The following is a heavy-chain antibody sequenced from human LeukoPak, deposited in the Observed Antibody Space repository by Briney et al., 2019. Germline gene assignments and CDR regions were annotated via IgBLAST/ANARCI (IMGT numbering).Heavy chain of an antibody. J-gene: IGHJ5*02. CDR1: GGTFSTAA. Sequence: SVEVSCKTSGGTFSTAAISWFRQAPGQGLEWMARIIPMFTTPDYAYKFLDRVTITADKSTSTAYMELTTLTSDDTAVYFCAYSVSAAINNFFDPWGQGTLVTVSS. CDR3: AYSVSAAINNFFDP. CDR2: IIPMFTTP. V-gene: IGHV1-69*06. D-gene: IGHD2-2*02.